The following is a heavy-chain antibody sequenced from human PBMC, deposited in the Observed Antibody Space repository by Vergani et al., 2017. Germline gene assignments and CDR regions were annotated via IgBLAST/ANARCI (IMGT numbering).Heavy chain of an antibody. CDR1: GFTFSSYG. Sequence: VQLVESGGGLVQPGGSLRLSCAASGFTFSSYGMHWVRQAPGKGLEWVAFIRYDGSNKYYADSVKGRFTISRDNSKNTLYLQMNSLRAEDTAVYYCAKIWAAAVPYYGMDVWGQGTTVTVSS. CDR2: IRYDGSNK. J-gene: IGHJ6*02. V-gene: IGHV3-30*02. CDR3: AKIWAAAVPYYGMDV. D-gene: IGHD6-13*01.